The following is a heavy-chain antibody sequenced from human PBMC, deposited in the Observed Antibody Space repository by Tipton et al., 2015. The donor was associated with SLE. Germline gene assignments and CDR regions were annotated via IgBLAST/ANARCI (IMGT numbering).Heavy chain of an antibody. CDR1: GDSISSGNYY. J-gene: IGHJ3*02. Sequence: TLSLTCTVSGDSISSGNYYWNWIRQPPGKGLEWIGYISYSGSTYYNPSLKSRVTISVDTSKNQFSLKLRSVTAADTAVYYCARDSPPLFHQFGAYDIWGQGTMVTVSS. V-gene: IGHV4-30-4*01. D-gene: IGHD2-21*01. CDR2: ISYSGST. CDR3: ARDSPPLFHQFGAYDI.